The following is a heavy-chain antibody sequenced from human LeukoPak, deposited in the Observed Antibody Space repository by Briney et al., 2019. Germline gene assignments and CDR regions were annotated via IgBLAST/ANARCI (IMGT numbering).Heavy chain of an antibody. D-gene: IGHD3-10*01. CDR2: INHSGST. J-gene: IGHJ4*02. Sequence: SETLSLTCAVYGGSFSGYYWSWIRQPPGKGVEWMGEINHSGSTNYNPSLRSRVTISVDTSKNQFSLKLSSVTAADTAVYYCARGLRRFGELRSNLDYWGQGTLVTVSS. CDR1: GGSFSGYY. CDR3: ARGLRRFGELRSNLDY. V-gene: IGHV4-34*01.